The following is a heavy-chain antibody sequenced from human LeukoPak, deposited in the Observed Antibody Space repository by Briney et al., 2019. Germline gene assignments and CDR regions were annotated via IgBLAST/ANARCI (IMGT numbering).Heavy chain of an antibody. J-gene: IGHJ3*02. CDR2: IYHSGST. Sequence: PSETLSLTCTVSGGSISSYYWSWIRQPPGKGLEWIGHIYHSGSTDYSPSLKSRVTISVDTSKNQFSLKLSSVTAADTAVYYCARASAFDIWGQGTMVTVSS. V-gene: IGHV4-59*01. CDR1: GGSISSYY. CDR3: ARASAFDI.